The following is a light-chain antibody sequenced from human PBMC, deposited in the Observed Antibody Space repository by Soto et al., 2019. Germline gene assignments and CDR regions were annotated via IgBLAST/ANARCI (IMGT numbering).Light chain of an antibody. V-gene: IGKV1-5*03. CDR2: KAS. J-gene: IGKJ1*01. CDR3: QQYNSYWT. Sequence: DIQMTQSPSTLSASIGDRVTITCRASRSISSWLAWYQQKPGKAPKLLIYKASSLESGVPSRFSGSGSGTEFTLTISSLHPDDFATYYCQQYNSYWTFGKGTKVDIK. CDR1: RSISSW.